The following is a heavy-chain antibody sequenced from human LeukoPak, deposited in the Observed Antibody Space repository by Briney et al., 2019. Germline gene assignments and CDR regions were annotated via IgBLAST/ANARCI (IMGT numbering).Heavy chain of an antibody. J-gene: IGHJ4*02. D-gene: IGHD4-17*01. Sequence: GEINHSGSTNYNPSLKSRVTISVDTSKNQFSLKLSSVTAADTAVYYCARGHSGTTKKEVDYWGQGTLVTVSS. V-gene: IGHV4-34*01. CDR3: ARGHSGTTKKEVDY. CDR2: INHSGST.